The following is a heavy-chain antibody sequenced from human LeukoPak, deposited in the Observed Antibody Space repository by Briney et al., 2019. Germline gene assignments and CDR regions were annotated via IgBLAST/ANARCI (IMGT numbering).Heavy chain of an antibody. CDR3: ARLRSSTEIWFDP. J-gene: IGHJ5*02. CDR2: IYPGDSDT. V-gene: IGHV5-51*01. CDR1: GYRFTSYW. Sequence: GESLEISCKGSGYRFTSYWIGWGRQMPGKGLEGMGIIYPGDSDTRYSPSFQGQVTISADKSISTAYLQWSSLKASDTAMYYCARLRSSTEIWFDPWGQGTLVTVSS. D-gene: IGHD2-2*01.